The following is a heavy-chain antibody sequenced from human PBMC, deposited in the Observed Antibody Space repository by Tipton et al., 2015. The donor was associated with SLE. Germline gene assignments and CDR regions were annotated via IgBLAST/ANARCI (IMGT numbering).Heavy chain of an antibody. CDR1: GGSITNYY. J-gene: IGHJ6*02. Sequence: TLSLTCTVSGGSITNYYWSWIRQPPGKGLEWIGYIYYSGSTNYNPSLKSRVTISVDTSKNQFSLKLSSVTAADTAVYYCARERRSYSSSSSGMDVWGQGTTVTVSS. D-gene: IGHD6-13*01. CDR2: IYYSGST. CDR3: ARERRSYSSSSSGMDV. V-gene: IGHV4-59*01.